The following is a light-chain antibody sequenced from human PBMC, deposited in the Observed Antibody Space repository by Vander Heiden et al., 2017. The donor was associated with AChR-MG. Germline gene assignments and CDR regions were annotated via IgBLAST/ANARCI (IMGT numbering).Light chain of an antibody. V-gene: IGLV3-19*01. J-gene: IGLJ2*01. Sequence: SSELTQDPAVSVALGQTVRITCQGDSLRNFYASWYQPKPRQWPVLVIYGKNNRPSGIPDRFSGSSSGNTASLTIAGAQAEDEADYFCSSRDSSGNHPYVVFGGGTKLTVL. CDR3: SSRDSSGNHPYVV. CDR1: SLRNFY. CDR2: GKN.